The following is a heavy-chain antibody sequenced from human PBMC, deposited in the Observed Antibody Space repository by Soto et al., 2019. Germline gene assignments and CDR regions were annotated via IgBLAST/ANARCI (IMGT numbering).Heavy chain of an antibody. CDR1: GFTFSSYW. Sequence: GGSLRLSCAASGFTFSSYWMSWVRQAPGKGLEWVANIKQDGSEKYYVDSVKGRFTISRDNAKNSLYLQMNSLRAEDTAVYYCARDDILTGYSHLFYYYYGMDVWGQGTTVTVSS. CDR2: IKQDGSEK. V-gene: IGHV3-7*04. J-gene: IGHJ6*02. CDR3: ARDDILTGYSHLFYYYYGMDV. D-gene: IGHD3-9*01.